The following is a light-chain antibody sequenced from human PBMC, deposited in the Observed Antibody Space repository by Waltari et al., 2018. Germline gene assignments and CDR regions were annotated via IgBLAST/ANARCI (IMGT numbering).Light chain of an antibody. CDR1: ALADHY. CDR2: KDN. CDR3: QSIDTTDTYPTVL. Sequence: SYELTQPPSVSVSPGQTARITCSGDALADHYAYWYQQKPGQAPVLVIYKDNERPSGIPERFSGSSSGTAVTLTISGVQAEDEAYFYCQSIDTTDTYPTVLFGGGTKLTVL. V-gene: IGLV3-25*03. J-gene: IGLJ2*01.